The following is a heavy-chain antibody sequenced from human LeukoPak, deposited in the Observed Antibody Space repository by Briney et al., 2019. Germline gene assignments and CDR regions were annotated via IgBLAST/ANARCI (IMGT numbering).Heavy chain of an antibody. V-gene: IGHV4-59*08. D-gene: IGHD4-23*01. Sequence: SETLSLTCTVSGGSISSYYWSWVRQPPGKGLEWIGYIYYSGSTNYNPSLKSRVTISVDTSKNQFSLKLSSVTAADTAVYYCARQGRWYYYMDVWGRGATVTVSS. CDR2: IYYSGST. J-gene: IGHJ6*03. CDR1: GGSISSYY. CDR3: ARQGRWYYYMDV.